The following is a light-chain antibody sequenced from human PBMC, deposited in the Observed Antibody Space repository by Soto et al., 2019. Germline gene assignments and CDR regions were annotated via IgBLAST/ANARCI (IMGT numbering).Light chain of an antibody. J-gene: IGKJ5*01. CDR1: QSFNSIY. V-gene: IGKV3-11*01. CDR2: DAS. CDR3: QQRSNWPAIT. Sequence: IVLTQSPGTLSLSPGERATLSCRASQSFNSIYLAWYQQKPGQAPRLLIYDASNRATGIPARFSGSGSGTDFTLTISSLEPEDFAVYYCQQRSNWPAITFGQGTRLEIK.